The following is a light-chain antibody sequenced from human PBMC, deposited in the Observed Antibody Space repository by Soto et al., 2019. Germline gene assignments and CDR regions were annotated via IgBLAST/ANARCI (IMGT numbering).Light chain of an antibody. Sequence: QSALTQPPSASGSPGQSVTISCTGTSSDVGGYNYVSWYQQHPGKAPKLMIYEGSKRPSGVSNRFSGSKSGNTASLTISGLQAEDEADYYCCSYAGVVFGGGTKLTVL. CDR1: SSDVGGYNY. J-gene: IGLJ2*01. CDR3: CSYAGVV. CDR2: EGS. V-gene: IGLV2-8*01.